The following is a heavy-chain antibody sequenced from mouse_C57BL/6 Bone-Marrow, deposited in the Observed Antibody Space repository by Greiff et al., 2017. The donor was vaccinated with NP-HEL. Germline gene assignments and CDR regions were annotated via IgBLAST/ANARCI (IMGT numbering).Heavy chain of an antibody. V-gene: IGHV1-50*01. D-gene: IGHD1-1*01. CDR3: ARDGGYGSIYVHY. Sequence: VQLQQPGAELVKPGASVKLSCKASGYTFTSYWMQWVKQRPGQGLEWIGEIDPSDSYTNYNQKFKGKATLTVDTSSSPAYMQLSSLTSEDSAFYFCARDGGYGSIYVHYWGQGTSLTVSS. CDR1: GYTFTSYW. J-gene: IGHJ2*02. CDR2: IDPSDSYT.